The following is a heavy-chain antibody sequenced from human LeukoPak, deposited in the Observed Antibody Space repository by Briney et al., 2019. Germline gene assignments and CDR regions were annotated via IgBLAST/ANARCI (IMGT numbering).Heavy chain of an antibody. CDR1: GFTFSNYA. CDR3: ARDSSGWTMVDY. CDR2: ISGSGGST. D-gene: IGHD6-19*01. Sequence: SGGSLRLSCAASGFTFSNYAMTWVRQAPGKGLEWVSSISGSGGSTYYADSVKGRFTVSRDNAKNSLYLQMNSLRAEDTAVYYCARDSSGWTMVDYWGQGTLVTVSS. J-gene: IGHJ4*02. V-gene: IGHV3-23*01.